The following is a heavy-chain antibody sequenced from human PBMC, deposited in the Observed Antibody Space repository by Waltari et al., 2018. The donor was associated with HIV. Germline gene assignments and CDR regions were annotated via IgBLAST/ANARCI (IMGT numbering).Heavy chain of an antibody. J-gene: IGHJ6*02. CDR3: AKEGLHGDYDGMDV. V-gene: IGHV3-23*04. CDR2: LTGSNDNT. CDR1: GVAFKVPT. Sequence: VQSAGRVVRPGGSMRLSCAAAGVAFKVPTRGWARQFPGGRLEWVSSLTGSNDNTYHAPALKGRFTISRDTSKNILYLQMNNLGVDDTAVYYCAKEGLHGDYDGMDVWGQGTTVIVSS.